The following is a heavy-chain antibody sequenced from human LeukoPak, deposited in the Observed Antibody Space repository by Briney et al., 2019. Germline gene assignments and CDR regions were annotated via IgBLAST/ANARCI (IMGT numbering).Heavy chain of an antibody. J-gene: IGHJ6*02. V-gene: IGHV1-18*01. D-gene: IGHD3-22*01. CDR2: ISAYNGNT. CDR1: GYTFTSYG. CDR3: ASYYSPHTPYYYSGMDV. Sequence: GASVNVSCKASGYTFTSYGISWVRQAPGQGLEWMGWISAYNGNTNYAQRLQGRVSMPTDTSTRPAYMELRSLRSDATAVYYCASYYSPHTPYYYSGMDVWGQATTVTVSS.